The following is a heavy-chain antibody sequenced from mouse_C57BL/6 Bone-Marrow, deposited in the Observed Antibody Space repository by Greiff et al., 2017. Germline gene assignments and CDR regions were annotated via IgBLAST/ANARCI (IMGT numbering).Heavy chain of an antibody. V-gene: IGHV2-2*01. J-gene: IGHJ3*01. CDR3: ARGMWAWFAY. CDR1: GFSLTSYG. Sequence: QVQLQQSGPGLVQPSQSLSITCTVSGFSLTSYGVHWVRQSPGKGLEWLGVIWSGGSTDYHAAFISRLSISKDNSKSQVFFKMNSLQADDTAIYYCARGMWAWFAYWGQGTLVTVSA. CDR2: IWSGGST.